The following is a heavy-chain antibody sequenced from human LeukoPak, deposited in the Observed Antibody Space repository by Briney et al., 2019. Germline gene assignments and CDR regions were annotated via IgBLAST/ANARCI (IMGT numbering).Heavy chain of an antibody. CDR2: IYPGDSDT. D-gene: IGHD3-22*01. J-gene: IGHJ4*02. V-gene: IGHV5-51*01. Sequence: GESLKISCKGSGYSFTSYWIGWVRQMPGKVLEWMGVIYPGDSDTRYSPSFQGQVTISADKSISTAYLQWSSLKASDTAMYYRARRGDSSGSYYFDYWGQGTLVTVSS. CDR1: GYSFTSYW. CDR3: ARRGDSSGSYYFDY.